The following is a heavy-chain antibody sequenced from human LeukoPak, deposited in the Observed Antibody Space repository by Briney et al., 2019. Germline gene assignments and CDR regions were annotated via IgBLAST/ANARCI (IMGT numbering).Heavy chain of an antibody. V-gene: IGHV1-69*13. CDR2: IIPIFGTA. D-gene: IGHD6-19*01. CDR3: ASPEPNGYSSGWGYYYYMDV. J-gene: IGHJ6*03. CDR1: GGTFSSYA. Sequence: ASVKVSCKASGGTFSSYAISWVRQAPGQGLEWMGGIIPIFGTANYAQKFQGRVTITADESTSTAYMELSSLRSEDTAVYYCASPEPNGYSSGWGYYYYMDVWGKGTTVTVSS.